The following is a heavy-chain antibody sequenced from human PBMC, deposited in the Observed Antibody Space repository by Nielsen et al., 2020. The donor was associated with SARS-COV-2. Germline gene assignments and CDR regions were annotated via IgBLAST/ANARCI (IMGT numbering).Heavy chain of an antibody. V-gene: IGHV3-30*18. CDR3: AKDGAGGSGGTSSWNYYYGMDV. CDR1: GFTFSSYG. CDR2: ISYDGSNK. Sequence: GESLKISCAASGFTFSSYGMHWVRQAPGKGLEWVAVISYDGSNKYYADSVKGRFTISRDNSKNTLYLQMNSLRAEDTAVYYCAKDGAGGSGGTSSWNYYYGMDVWGQGTTVTVSS. J-gene: IGHJ6*02. D-gene: IGHD2-15*01.